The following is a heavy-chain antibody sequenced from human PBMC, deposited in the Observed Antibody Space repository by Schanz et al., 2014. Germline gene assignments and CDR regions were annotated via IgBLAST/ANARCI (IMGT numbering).Heavy chain of an antibody. D-gene: IGHD5-12*01. CDR1: GATFNSYA. CDR2: INTNTANP. V-gene: IGHV7-4-1*02. CDR3: ARGYSGYSHFDY. J-gene: IGHJ4*02. Sequence: QVRLVQSGAEVKKPGSSVKVSCKSSGATFNSYAFGWVRQAPGQGFEWMGWINTNTANPTYAQGFTGRFVYTLDASVTTAYLEISSLKAEDTAVYYCARGYSGYSHFDYWGQGALVTVSS.